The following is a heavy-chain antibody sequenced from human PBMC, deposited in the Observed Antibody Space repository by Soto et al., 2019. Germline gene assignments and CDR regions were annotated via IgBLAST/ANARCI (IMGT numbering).Heavy chain of an antibody. Sequence: GGSLRLSCSASGFTFSSYGMHWVRQAPGKGLEWVAVISYDGSNKYYADSVKGRFTISRDNSKNTLYLQMNSLRAEDTAVYYCAKDQSSGGSWYYGMDVWGQGTTVTVSS. J-gene: IGHJ6*02. CDR3: AKDQSSGGSWYYGMDV. CDR1: GFTFSSYG. V-gene: IGHV3-30*18. CDR2: ISYDGSNK. D-gene: IGHD2-15*01.